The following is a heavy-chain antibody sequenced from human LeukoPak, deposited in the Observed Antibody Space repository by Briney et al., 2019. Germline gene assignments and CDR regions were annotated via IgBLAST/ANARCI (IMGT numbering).Heavy chain of an antibody. CDR1: GFTFSDYS. Sequence: GGSLRLSCAASGFTFSDYSVNWVRQAPGKGLEWVASISSSSSYISYADSLKGRFTISRDNAKNSLYLQMNSLRAEDTAVYFCARDLGILGATSHFDYWGQGTLVTVSS. D-gene: IGHD1-26*01. J-gene: IGHJ4*02. CDR3: ARDLGILGATSHFDY. CDR2: ISSSSSYI. V-gene: IGHV3-21*06.